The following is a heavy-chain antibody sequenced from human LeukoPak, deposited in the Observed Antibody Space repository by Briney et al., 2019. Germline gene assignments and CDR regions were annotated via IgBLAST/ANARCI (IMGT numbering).Heavy chain of an antibody. CDR1: GLTFNNYV. V-gene: IGHV3-23*01. D-gene: IGHD6-19*01. CDR2: ISGSGDAT. J-gene: IGHJ4*02. Sequence: PGGSLRLSCAASGLTFNNYVMSWVRQAPGKGLEWVSAISGSGDATSYADSVKGRFTISRDNSKNMLYLQMNSLRAEDTAVYYCARSRSAWYVFDYWGQGTLVTVSS. CDR3: ARSRSAWYVFDY.